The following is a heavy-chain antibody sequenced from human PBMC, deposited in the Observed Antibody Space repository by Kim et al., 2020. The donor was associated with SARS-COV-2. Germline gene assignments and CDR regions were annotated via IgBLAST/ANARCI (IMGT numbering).Heavy chain of an antibody. CDR1: GFTFGDYA. Sequence: GGSLRLSCTASGFTFGDYAMSWFRQAPGKGLEWVGFIRSKAYGGTTEYAASVKGRFTISRDDSKSIAYLQMNSLKTEDTAVYYCTRVGPGIAAADVLDYWGQGTLVTVSS. D-gene: IGHD6-13*01. CDR2: IRSKAYGGTT. V-gene: IGHV3-49*03. CDR3: TRVGPGIAAADVLDY. J-gene: IGHJ4*02.